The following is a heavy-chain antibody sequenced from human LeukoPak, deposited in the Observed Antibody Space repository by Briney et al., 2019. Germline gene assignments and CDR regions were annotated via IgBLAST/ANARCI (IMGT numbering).Heavy chain of an antibody. Sequence: PGGSLRLSCAASGFTFSRYEMNWVRQAPGKGLEWISYISGSGDTTYYADSVKGRFTISRDNAKNSLYLQMSSLRAEDTAVYHCARAPLVLQYRWWFDPWGQGTLVTVSS. CDR1: GFTFSRYE. V-gene: IGHV3-48*03. J-gene: IGHJ5*02. CDR2: ISGSGDTT. CDR3: ARAPLVLQYRWWFDP. D-gene: IGHD5-24*01.